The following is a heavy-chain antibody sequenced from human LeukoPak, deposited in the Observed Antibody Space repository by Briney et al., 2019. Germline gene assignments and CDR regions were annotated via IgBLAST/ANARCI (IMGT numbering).Heavy chain of an antibody. V-gene: IGHV4-59*01. D-gene: IGHD3-10*01. CDR2: IYYSGST. Sequence: SETLSLTCTVSGGSISSYYWSWIRQPPGKGQEWIGYIYYSGSTNYNPSLKSRVTISVDTSKNQFSLKLSSVTAADTAVYYCARGITMVRGVIYSDYWGQGTLVTVSS. CDR3: ARGITMVRGVIYSDY. J-gene: IGHJ4*02. CDR1: GGSISSYY.